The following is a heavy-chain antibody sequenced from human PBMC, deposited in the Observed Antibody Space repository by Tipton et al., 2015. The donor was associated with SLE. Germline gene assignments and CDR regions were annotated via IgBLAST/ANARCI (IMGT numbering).Heavy chain of an antibody. J-gene: IGHJ4*02. CDR1: GGSISSYY. V-gene: IGHV4-59*01. CDR2: IYYSGST. Sequence: LRLSCTVSGGSISSYYWSWIRQPPGKGLQWIGYIYYSGSTNYNPPLKSRVTISVDTSKKQFSLKLSSVTAADTAVYYCARDRTVGAGFDYWGQGTLVTVSS. CDR3: ARDRTVGAGFDY.